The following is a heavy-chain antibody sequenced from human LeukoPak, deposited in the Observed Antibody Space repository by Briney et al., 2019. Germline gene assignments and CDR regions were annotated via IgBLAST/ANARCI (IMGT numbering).Heavy chain of an antibody. Sequence: PGGSLRLSCAASGFTFSSYWMSWVRQAPGKGLEWVANIKQDGSEKYYVDSVKGRFTISRDNAKNSLYLQMNSLRAEDTAVYYCARDRERYCSSTSCYHYYYYGMDVWGQGTTVTVSS. V-gene: IGHV3-7*01. CDR1: GFTFSSYW. CDR3: ARDRERYCSSTSCYHYYYYGMDV. D-gene: IGHD2-2*01. CDR2: IKQDGSEK. J-gene: IGHJ6*02.